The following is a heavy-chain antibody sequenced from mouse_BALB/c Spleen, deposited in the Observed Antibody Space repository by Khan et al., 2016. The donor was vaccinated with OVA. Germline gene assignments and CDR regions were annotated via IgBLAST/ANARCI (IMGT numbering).Heavy chain of an antibody. Sequence: VQLKESGAELVRPGALVKLSCKASGFNIKDTYMHWVKQRPEQGLEWIGWIDPENGNTIYDPKFQGKASISSDTSSTTAYLQLSSLTSEDTAVDYCAREGYSPWFAYWGQGTLVTVSA. D-gene: IGHD2-3*01. CDR1: GFNIKDTY. CDR3: AREGYSPWFAY. V-gene: IGHV14-1*02. CDR2: IDPENGNT. J-gene: IGHJ3*01.